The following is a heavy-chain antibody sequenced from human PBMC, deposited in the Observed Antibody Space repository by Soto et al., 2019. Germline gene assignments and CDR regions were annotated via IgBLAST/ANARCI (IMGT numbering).Heavy chain of an antibody. CDR3: AAERGCGKLSVV. D-gene: IGHD1-1*01. V-gene: IGHV1-69*01. Sequence: QVQVVQSGVEVRRPGSSVKVSCKASGDTFKHCVISWVRQAPGQGLEWMGGIIPLFGTTDFAQRFQGRLTITTDESTTTAYMELSRLRSEDTATYYCAAERGCGKLSVVWGQGTTVIVSS. CDR2: IIPLFGTT. CDR1: GDTFKHCV. J-gene: IGHJ6*02.